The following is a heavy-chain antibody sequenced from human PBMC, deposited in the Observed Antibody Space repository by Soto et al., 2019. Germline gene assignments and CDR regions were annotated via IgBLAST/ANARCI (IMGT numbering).Heavy chain of an antibody. CDR3: ARERNPRTQFDY. V-gene: IGHV3-33*01. Sequence: LRLSCAASGFTFSSYGMHWVRQAPGKGLEWVAVIWYDGSNKYYADSVKGRFTISRDNSKNTLYLQMNSLRAEDTAVYYCARERNPRTQFDYWGQGTLVTVSS. CDR2: IWYDGSNK. J-gene: IGHJ4*02. CDR1: GFTFSSYG.